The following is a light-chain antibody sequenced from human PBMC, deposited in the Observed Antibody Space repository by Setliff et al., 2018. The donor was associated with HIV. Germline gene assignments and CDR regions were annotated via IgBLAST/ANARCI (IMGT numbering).Light chain of an antibody. Sequence: QSALTQPASVSGSPGQAITISCTGTSDDIGRYYYVSWNQQLPGKAPKLIMYDVSHRPSGVSTRFSGSKSGDTASLTISGLQAEDEAHYYCTSYTINTLYVFGSGTKVTVL. CDR3: TSYTINTLYV. CDR2: DVS. CDR1: SDDIGRYYY. J-gene: IGLJ1*01. V-gene: IGLV2-14*03.